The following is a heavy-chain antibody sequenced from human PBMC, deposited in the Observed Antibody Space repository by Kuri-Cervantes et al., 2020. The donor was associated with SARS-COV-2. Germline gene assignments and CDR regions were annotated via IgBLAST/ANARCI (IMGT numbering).Heavy chain of an antibody. J-gene: IGHJ4*02. CDR3: VRDGDHWNFDY. Sequence: GESLKFSCAASGFTFSSYSMNWVRQAPGKGLVWVSRINPDGSYTNNADSAKGRFTLSRDNAKNMLFLQMNSLRAEDTAVYYCVRDGDHWNFDYWGQGTLVTVSS. D-gene: IGHD1-1*01. CDR1: GFTFSSYS. CDR2: INPDGSYT. V-gene: IGHV3-74*01.